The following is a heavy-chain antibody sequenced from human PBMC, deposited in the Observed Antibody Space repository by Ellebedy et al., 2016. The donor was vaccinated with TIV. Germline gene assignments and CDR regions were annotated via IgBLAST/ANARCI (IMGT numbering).Heavy chain of an antibody. V-gene: IGHV4-34*01. CDR3: ASVWSRRSDY. CDR2: INHSGST. Sequence: MPSETLSLTCAVYGGSFSGYYWSWIRQPPGKGLEWIGEINHSGSTNYNPSLKSRVTISVDTSKNQFSLKLSSVTAADTAVYYCASVWSRRSDYWGQGTLVTVSS. J-gene: IGHJ4*02. D-gene: IGHD1-26*01. CDR1: GGSFSGYY.